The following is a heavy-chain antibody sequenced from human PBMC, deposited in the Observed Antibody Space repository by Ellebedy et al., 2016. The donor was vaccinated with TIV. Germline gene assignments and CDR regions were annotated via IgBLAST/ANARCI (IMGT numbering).Heavy chain of an antibody. CDR2: IYSSGNT. J-gene: IGHJ4*02. V-gene: IGHV4-61*02. Sequence: SETLSLXCTVSGDSINNNDYYWSWIRQPAGKGLEWIGRIYSSGNTNYNPSLRSRVTMSLDTSKNQISLKVSSVTAADTAVYYCATVGLGVAGSIDYWGQGTPVIVSS. CDR3: ATVGLGVAGSIDY. D-gene: IGHD6-19*01. CDR1: GDSINNNDYY.